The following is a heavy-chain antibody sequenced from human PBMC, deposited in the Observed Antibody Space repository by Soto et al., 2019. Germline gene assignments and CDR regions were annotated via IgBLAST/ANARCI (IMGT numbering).Heavy chain of an antibody. J-gene: IGHJ3*02. CDR2: IIPVLGIA. V-gene: IGHV1-69*02. D-gene: IGHD2-15*01. CDR3: ARGYCSGGSCDNAFDI. CDR1: GGTFSSYT. Sequence: ASVKVSCKASGGTFSSYTISWVRQAPGRGLEWMGRIIPVLGIANYTQKFQGRVTITADKSTSTAYMELSSLRSEDTAVYYCARGYCSGGSCDNAFDIWGQGTMVTVSS.